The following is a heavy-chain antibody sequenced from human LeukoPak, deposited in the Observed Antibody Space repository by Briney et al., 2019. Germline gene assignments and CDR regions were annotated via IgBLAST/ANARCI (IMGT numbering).Heavy chain of an antibody. CDR3: ARAYSNYPYFDY. Sequence: PSETLSLTCTVSGGSISSGGYYWSWIRQHPGKGLEWIGYIYYSGSTYYNPSLKSRVTISVDTSKNQFSLKLSSVTAADTAVYYCARAYSNYPYFDYWGQGTLVTVSS. D-gene: IGHD4-11*01. J-gene: IGHJ4*02. V-gene: IGHV4-31*02. CDR2: IYYSGST. CDR1: GGSISSGGYY.